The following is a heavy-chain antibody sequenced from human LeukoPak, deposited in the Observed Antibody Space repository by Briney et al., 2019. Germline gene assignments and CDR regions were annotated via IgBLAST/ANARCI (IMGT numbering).Heavy chain of an antibody. Sequence: PGGSLRLSCAASGFTFSSYTMNWVRQAPGKGLQSVSSISSSSSYIYYADSLKGRFTIFRDNAKNSLYLQMNSLRAEDTAVYYCAKVLIGWKIDDAFDIWGQGTMVTVSS. D-gene: IGHD1-1*01. CDR3: AKVLIGWKIDDAFDI. CDR1: GFTFSSYT. V-gene: IGHV3-21*01. CDR2: ISSSSSYI. J-gene: IGHJ3*02.